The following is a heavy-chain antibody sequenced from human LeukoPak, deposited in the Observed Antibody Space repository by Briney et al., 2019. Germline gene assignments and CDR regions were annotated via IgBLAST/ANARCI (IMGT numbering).Heavy chain of an antibody. CDR3: ARDPGGFRVELRGGYFFDH. D-gene: IGHD3-10*01. V-gene: IGHV1-46*01. Sequence: ASVKVSFKASGYTFTSYYMHWVRQAPGQGLKWMGIINPSDGSTSYAQKFQGRVTMTRDTSTSTVYMEPSSLRSEDTAVYYCARDPGGFRVELRGGYFFDHWGQGTLVTVSS. CDR2: INPSDGST. CDR1: GYTFTSYY. J-gene: IGHJ4*02.